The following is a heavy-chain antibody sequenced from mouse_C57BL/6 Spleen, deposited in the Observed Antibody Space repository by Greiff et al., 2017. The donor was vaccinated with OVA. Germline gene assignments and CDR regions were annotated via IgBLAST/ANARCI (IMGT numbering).Heavy chain of an antibody. D-gene: IGHD2-3*01. J-gene: IGHJ3*01. Sequence: DVQLQESGPGLVKPSQSLSLTCSVTGYSITSGYYWNWIRQFPGNKLEWMGYISYDGSNNYNPSLKNRISITRDTSKNQFFLKLNSVTTEDTATYYCARDPGYDPWFAYWGQGTLVTVSA. V-gene: IGHV3-6*01. CDR1: GYSITSGYY. CDR2: ISYDGSN. CDR3: ARDPGYDPWFAY.